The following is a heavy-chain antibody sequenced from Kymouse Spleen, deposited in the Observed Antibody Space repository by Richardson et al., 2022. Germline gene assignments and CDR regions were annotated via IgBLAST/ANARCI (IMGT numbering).Heavy chain of an antibody. D-gene: IGHD3-10*01. Sequence: QVQLQQWGAGLLKPSETLSLTCAVYGGSFSGYYWSWIRQPPGKGLEWIGEINHSGSTNYNPSLKSRVTISVDTSKNQFSLKLSSVTAADTAVYYCARDYYGSGSYFDPWGQGTLVTVSS. V-gene: IGHV4-34*01. J-gene: IGHJ5*02. CDR3: ARDYYGSGSYFDP. CDR2: INHSGST. CDR1: GGSFSGYY.